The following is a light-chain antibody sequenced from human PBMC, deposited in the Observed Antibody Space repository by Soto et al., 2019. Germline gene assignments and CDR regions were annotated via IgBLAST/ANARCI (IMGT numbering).Light chain of an antibody. CDR2: AAS. V-gene: IGKV1-9*01. Sequence: ILLTQSPSSLSASVGDRVTITCRASQGIDTSFAWYQQKPGKAPKLLIYAASNFQSGVPSRFSGSGSGTHFTLTISSLQPEDFATYYCQQLHGYPITFGQGTRLEI. CDR3: QQLHGYPIT. CDR1: QGIDTS. J-gene: IGKJ5*01.